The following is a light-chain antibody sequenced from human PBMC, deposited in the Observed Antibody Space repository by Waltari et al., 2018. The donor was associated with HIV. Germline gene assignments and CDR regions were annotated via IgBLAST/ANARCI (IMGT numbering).Light chain of an antibody. J-gene: IGKJ1*01. Sequence: DIVMTQTPLSLPVTPGEPASISCRSSQSLLDSVDGNTYLDWYLQKPGHSQLLLFFMLSYRASGVPDRFSGSGSGTDFTLKISRVEAEDVGVYYCRQRIELPSTVGPGTKVEIK. CDR3: RQRIELPST. CDR1: QSLLDSVDGNTY. CDR2: MLS. V-gene: IGKV2-40*01.